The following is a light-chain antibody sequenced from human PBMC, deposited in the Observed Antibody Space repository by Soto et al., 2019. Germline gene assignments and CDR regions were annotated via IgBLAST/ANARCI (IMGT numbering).Light chain of an antibody. CDR3: LQSGIPPPYT. J-gene: IGKJ2*01. V-gene: IGKV3-20*01. CDR1: QSVASNY. CDR2: SAS. Sequence: EIVLTQSPGTLSLSPGERATLSCRASQSVASNYLAWYQQKPGQTPRLLIYSASNRATDIPDRFSGSGSGTDFILTISSLCSVHFAAYFCLQSGIPPPYTFGQGTNLEIK.